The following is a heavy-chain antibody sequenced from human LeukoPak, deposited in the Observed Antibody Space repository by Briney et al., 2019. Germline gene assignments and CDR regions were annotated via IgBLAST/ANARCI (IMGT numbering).Heavy chain of an antibody. Sequence: GGSLRLFCAASGFTFSSFWMHWVRQARGKGRVWVSRIQTDGSSTVYADSVKGRFTISRDNARNTLYLQMNRLRAEDTAVYYCVRAAKGVGATSSDWYFELWGRGTLVTVSS. CDR3: VRAAKGVGATSSDWYFEL. V-gene: IGHV3-74*01. D-gene: IGHD1-26*01. J-gene: IGHJ2*01. CDR1: GFTFSSFW. CDR2: IQTDGSST.